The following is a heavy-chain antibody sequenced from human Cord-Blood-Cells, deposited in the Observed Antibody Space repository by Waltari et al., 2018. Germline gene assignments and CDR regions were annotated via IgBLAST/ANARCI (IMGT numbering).Heavy chain of an antibody. CDR3: ANVMVQGVTQWGY. CDR2: ISGSGGRT. Sequence: EVQLLDSGGGLVQPGGSLRLSCAASGCTFTSYAMSWVRQPPGKGLEWVSAISGSGGRTYYADSVKGRFTISRDNSKNTLYLQMNSLRAEDTAVYYCANVMVQGVTQWGYWGQGTLVTVSS. D-gene: IGHD3-10*01. V-gene: IGHV3-23*01. CDR1: GCTFTSYA. J-gene: IGHJ4*02.